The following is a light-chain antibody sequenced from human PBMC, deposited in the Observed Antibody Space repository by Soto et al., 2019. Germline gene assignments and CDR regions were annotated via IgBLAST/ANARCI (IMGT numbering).Light chain of an antibody. CDR3: QQYGSIPRT. Sequence: EIGLTQSAATLSLSPGERATLSWWASQSVSSYLAWYQQNHGQAPRLLIYGASYRASGIPDRFSGSGYGTDFNLTISRLETEDFAVYYCQQYGSIPRTFGQGTKVDIK. J-gene: IGKJ1*01. CDR1: QSVSSY. CDR2: GAS. V-gene: IGKV3-20*01.